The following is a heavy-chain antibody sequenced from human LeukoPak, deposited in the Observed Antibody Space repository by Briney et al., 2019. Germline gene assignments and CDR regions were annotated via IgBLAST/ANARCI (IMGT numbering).Heavy chain of an antibody. J-gene: IGHJ6*02. CDR2: IIPILGIA. V-gene: IGHV1-69*04. D-gene: IGHD3-22*01. CDR1: GYTFTSYY. Sequence: ASVKVSCKASGYTFTSYYMHWVRQAPGQGLEWMGRIIPILGIANYAQKFQGRVTITADKSTSTAYMELSSLRSEDTAVYYCARVFYYYDSSGYYFYGMDVWGQGTTVTVSS. CDR3: ARVFYYYDSSGYYFYGMDV.